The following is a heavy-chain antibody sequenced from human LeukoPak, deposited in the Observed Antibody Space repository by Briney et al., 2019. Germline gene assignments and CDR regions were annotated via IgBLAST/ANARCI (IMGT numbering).Heavy chain of an antibody. J-gene: IGHJ2*01. CDR3: ARALSGSSPGQPWYFDL. CDR2: IYYSGST. D-gene: IGHD6-13*01. V-gene: IGHV4-59*01. Sequence: PSETLSLTCTVSGGSISSYYWSWIRQPPGKGLEWIGYIYYSGSTNYNPSLKSRVTISVDTSKNQFSLKLSSVTAADTAVYYCARALSGSSPGQPWYFDLWGRGTLVTVSS. CDR1: GGSISSYY.